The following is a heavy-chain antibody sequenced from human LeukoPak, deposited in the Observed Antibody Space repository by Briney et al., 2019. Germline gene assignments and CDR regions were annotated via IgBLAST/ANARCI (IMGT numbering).Heavy chain of an antibody. J-gene: IGHJ3*01. Sequence: GGSLRLSCAASGFTFCSHAMHWVRQAPGKGLEWVAVISYDGSNKYYADSVKGRFTISRDNSKSKLYLQMHSLRAEDTAVDYCARVGWEYYSSGYCSGAFDLWGQGTMVPVSS. CDR3: ARVGWEYYSSGYCSGAFDL. CDR1: GFTFCSHA. CDR2: ISYDGSNK. D-gene: IGHD3-22*01. V-gene: IGHV3-30*04.